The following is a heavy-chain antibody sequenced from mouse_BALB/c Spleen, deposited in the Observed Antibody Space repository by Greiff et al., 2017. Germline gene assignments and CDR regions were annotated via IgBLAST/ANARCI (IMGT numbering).Heavy chain of an antibody. D-gene: IGHD2-1*01. CDR1: GYSFTGYN. V-gene: IGHV1-39*01. CDR3: ARGQGNPYYYAMDY. CDR2: IDPYYGGT. Sequence: EVKLQESGPELEKPGASVKISCKASGYSFTGYNMNWVKQSNGKSLEWIGNIDPYYGGTSYNQKFKGKATLTVDKSSSTAYMQLKSLTSEDSAVYYCARGQGNPYYYAMDYWGQGTSVTVSS. J-gene: IGHJ4*01.